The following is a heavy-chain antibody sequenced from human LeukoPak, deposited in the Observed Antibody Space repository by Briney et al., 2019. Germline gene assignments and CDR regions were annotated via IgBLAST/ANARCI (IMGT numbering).Heavy chain of an antibody. J-gene: IGHJ2*01. CDR3: ARHYRGELLGYFDL. V-gene: IGHV4-39*01. CDR1: GGSISSSSYY. CDR2: IYYSGST. Sequence: SETLSLTCTVSGGSISSSSYYWGWIRQPPGKGLEWIGSIYYSGSTYYNPSLKSRVTISVDTSKNQFSLKLSSVTAADTAVYYCARHYRGELLGYFDLWGRGTLVTVSS. D-gene: IGHD1-26*01.